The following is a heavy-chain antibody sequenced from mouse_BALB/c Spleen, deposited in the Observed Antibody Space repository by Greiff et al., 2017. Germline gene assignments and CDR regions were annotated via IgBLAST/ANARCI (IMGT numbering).Heavy chain of an antibody. CDR3: ARWGYEGYAMDY. D-gene: IGHD2-14*01. CDR2: ISSGSSTI. Sequence: EVQGVESGGGLVQPGGSRKLSCAASGFTFSSFGMHWVRQAPEKGLEWVAYISSGSSTIYYADTVKGRFTISRDNPKNTLFLQMTSLRSEDTAMYYCARWGYEGYAMDYWGQGTSVTVSS. CDR1: GFTFSSFG. J-gene: IGHJ4*01. V-gene: IGHV5-17*02.